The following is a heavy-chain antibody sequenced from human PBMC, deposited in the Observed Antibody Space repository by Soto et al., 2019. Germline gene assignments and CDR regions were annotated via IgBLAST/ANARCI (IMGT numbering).Heavy chain of an antibody. CDR3: AREAPDSSGYYYVAFDI. J-gene: IGHJ3*02. CDR2: ISYDGSNK. CDR1: GFTFSSYA. Sequence: QVQLVESGGCVVQPGRSLRLSCADSGFTFSSYAMHWVRQAPGKGLEWVAVISYDGSNKYYADSVKGRFTISRDNSKNTLYLQMNSLRAEDKAVYYCAREAPDSSGYYYVAFDIWGQGTMVTVSS. D-gene: IGHD3-22*01. V-gene: IGHV3-30-3*01.